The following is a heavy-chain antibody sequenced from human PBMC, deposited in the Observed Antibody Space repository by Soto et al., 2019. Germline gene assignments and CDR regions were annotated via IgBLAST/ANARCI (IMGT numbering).Heavy chain of an antibody. Sequence: GASVKVSCKASGGTFSSYAISWVRQAPGQGLEWMGGIIPIFGAANYAQKFQGRVTITADESTSTAYMELSSLRSEDTAVYYCARDGSSTIQAMDVWGQGTTVTV. V-gene: IGHV1-69*13. CDR2: IIPIFGAA. J-gene: IGHJ6*02. D-gene: IGHD5-18*01. CDR1: GGTFSSYA. CDR3: ARDGSSTIQAMDV.